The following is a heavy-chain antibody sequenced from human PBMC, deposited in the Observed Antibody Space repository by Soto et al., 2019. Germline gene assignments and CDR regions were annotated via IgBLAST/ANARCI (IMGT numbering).Heavy chain of an antibody. Sequence: GGSLRLSCAASGFTFSNDWINWVRQAPGKGLEWVGRVKSKNDGGTTDFAAPVKGRFAISRDDSKNMVYLEMNSLQTEDTAIYYCTTDSYITSIIVRFDYWGHGTLVTVSS. CDR2: VKSKNDGGTT. J-gene: IGHJ4*01. V-gene: IGHV3-15*07. CDR1: GFTFSNDW. CDR3: TTDSYITSIIVRFDY. D-gene: IGHD3-22*01.